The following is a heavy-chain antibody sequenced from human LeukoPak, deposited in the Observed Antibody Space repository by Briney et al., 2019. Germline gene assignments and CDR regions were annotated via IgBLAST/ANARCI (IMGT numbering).Heavy chain of an antibody. CDR3: AMSPPRGAWFDP. Sequence: PSQTLSLTCSVSGGSITSDYWSCVRQSPGKGLGWIGFIYDRGSTIYNPSLKSRVTISVDTSKNQFSLKLRSVTAADTAIYYCAMSPPRGAWFDPWGQGTLVTVSS. CDR2: IYDRGST. D-gene: IGHD4/OR15-4a*01. CDR1: GGSITSDY. V-gene: IGHV4-4*09. J-gene: IGHJ5*02.